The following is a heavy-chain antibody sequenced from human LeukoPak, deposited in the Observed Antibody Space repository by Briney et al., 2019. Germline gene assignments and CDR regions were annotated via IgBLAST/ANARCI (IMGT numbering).Heavy chain of an antibody. V-gene: IGHV3-48*04. CDR2: ISSSGSTI. CDR1: GFTFSSYS. J-gene: IGHJ4*02. CDR3: ARDPVQDFDF. Sequence: GGSLRLSCAASGFTFSSYSMNWVRQAPGKGLEWVSYISSSGSTIYYADSVKGRFTISRDNAKNSLYLQMNSLRAEDTAVYYCARDPVQDFDFWGQGIMVTVSS.